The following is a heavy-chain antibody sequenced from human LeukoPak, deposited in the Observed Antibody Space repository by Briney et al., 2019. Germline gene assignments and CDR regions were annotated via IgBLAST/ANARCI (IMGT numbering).Heavy chain of an antibody. CDR2: ISYDGSNK. CDR1: GLTFSSYV. J-gene: IGHJ4*02. D-gene: IGHD3-16*01. CDR3: AREGVLKYFDY. Sequence: GGSLRLSCAASGLTFSSYVMPWVRQAPGKGLEWVAVISYDGSNKYYADSVKGRFTISRDNSKNTLYLQMNSLRAEDSAVYYCAREGVLKYFDYWGQGTLVTVSS. V-gene: IGHV3-30-3*01.